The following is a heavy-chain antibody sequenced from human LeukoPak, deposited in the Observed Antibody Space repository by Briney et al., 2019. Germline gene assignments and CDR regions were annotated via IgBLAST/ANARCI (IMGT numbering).Heavy chain of an antibody. J-gene: IGHJ4*02. V-gene: IGHV3-64*01. Sequence: GGSLRLSCAASGFTFSSYAMHWVRQAPGKGLECVSAISSNGGSTYYANSVKGRFTISRDNSKNTLYLQMGSLRAEDMAVYYCARDYKAVFDYWGQGTLVTVSS. CDR3: ARDYKAVFDY. CDR1: GFTFSSYA. CDR2: ISSNGGST. D-gene: IGHD5-24*01.